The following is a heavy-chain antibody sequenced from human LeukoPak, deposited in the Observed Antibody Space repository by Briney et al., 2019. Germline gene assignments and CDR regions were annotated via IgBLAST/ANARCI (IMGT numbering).Heavy chain of an antibody. J-gene: IGHJ4*02. CDR2: IYYSGST. CDR3: ARAPWIAVAGTGGFDY. V-gene: IGHV4-59*01. D-gene: IGHD6-19*01. CDR1: GGSITSYY. Sequence: PSETLSLTCTVSGGSITSYYWSWIRQPPGKGLEWIGYIYYSGSTNYNPSLKSRVTISVDTSKNQFSLKLSSVTAADTAVYYCARAPWIAVAGTGGFDYWGQGTLVTVSS.